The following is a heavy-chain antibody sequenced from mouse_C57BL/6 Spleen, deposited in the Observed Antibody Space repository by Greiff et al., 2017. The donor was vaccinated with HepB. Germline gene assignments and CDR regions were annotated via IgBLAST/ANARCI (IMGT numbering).Heavy chain of an antibody. CDR1: GYSITSDY. CDR3: ARFLYYYGSSYGYFDV. CDR2: ISYSGST. V-gene: IGHV3-8*01. J-gene: IGHJ1*03. Sequence: VQLQQSGPGLAKPSQTLSLPCSVTGYSITSDYWNWIRKFPGNKLEYMGYISYSGSTYYNPSLKSRISITRDTSKNQYYLQLNSVTTEDTATYYCARFLYYYGSSYGYFDVWGTGTTVTVSS. D-gene: IGHD1-1*01.